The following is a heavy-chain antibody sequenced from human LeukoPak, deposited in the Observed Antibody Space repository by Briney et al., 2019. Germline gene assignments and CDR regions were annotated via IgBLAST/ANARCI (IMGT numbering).Heavy chain of an antibody. D-gene: IGHD5-18*01. J-gene: IGHJ4*02. CDR3: GRDPRLGIRGYTYGYIEY. CDR1: GYTFTGYY. CDR2: INTNTGNP. Sequence: GASVKVSCKASGYTFTGYYMHWVRQAPGQGLQWMGWINTNTGNPTYAQGFTGRYVFSLDTSASTAYLQISGLTADDTAVYFCGRDPRLGIRGYTYGYIEYWGQGTLVTVSS. V-gene: IGHV7-4-1*02.